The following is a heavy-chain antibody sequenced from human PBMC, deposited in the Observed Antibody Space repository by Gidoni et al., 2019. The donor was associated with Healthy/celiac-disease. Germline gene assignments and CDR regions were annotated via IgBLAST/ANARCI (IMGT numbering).Heavy chain of an antibody. CDR2: IYWNDDK. J-gene: IGHJ5*02. V-gene: IGHV2-5*01. CDR1: GFSLSTSGVG. D-gene: IGHD5-18*01. Sequence: QITLKESGPTLVKPTQTLTLTCTFSGFSLSTSGVGVGWIRQPPGKALEWLALIYWNDDKRYSPSLKSRLTITKDTSKNQVVLTMTNMDPVDTATYYCAHSIQLWLDDWFDPWGQGTLVTVSS. CDR3: AHSIQLWLDDWFDP.